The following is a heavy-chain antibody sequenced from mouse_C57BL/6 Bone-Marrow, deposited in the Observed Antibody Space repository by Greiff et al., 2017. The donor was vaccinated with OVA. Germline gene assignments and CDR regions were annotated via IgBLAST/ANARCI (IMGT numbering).Heavy chain of an antibody. J-gene: IGHJ2*01. CDR3: TSSTMVTGFDY. CDR2: IDPENGDT. Sequence: VQLQQSGAELVRPGASVKLSCTASGFNIKDDYMHWVKQRPEQGLEWIGWIDPENGDTEYASKFQGKATITADTSSNTAYLQLSSLTSEDTAVYYCTSSTMVTGFDYWGQGTTLTVSS. CDR1: GFNIKDDY. V-gene: IGHV14-4*01. D-gene: IGHD2-2*01.